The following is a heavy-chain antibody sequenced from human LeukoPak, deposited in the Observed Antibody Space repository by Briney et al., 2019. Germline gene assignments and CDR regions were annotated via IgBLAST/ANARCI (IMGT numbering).Heavy chain of an antibody. Sequence: GGSLRLSCEASGFTLSTYWMNWVRQVPGKGLEWISGIFGSGGSAHYADSVKGRFTISRDNSKNTVYLQVDSLRVEDTAVYYCGKTTVGYSSGRYPGWPVDYWGQGALVTVSS. D-gene: IGHD2-15*01. CDR3: GKTTVGYSSGRYPGWPVDY. J-gene: IGHJ4*02. CDR2: IFGSGGSA. V-gene: IGHV3-23*01. CDR1: GFTLSTYW.